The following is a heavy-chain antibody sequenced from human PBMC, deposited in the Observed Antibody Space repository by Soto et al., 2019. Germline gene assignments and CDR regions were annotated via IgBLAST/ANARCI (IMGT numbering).Heavy chain of an antibody. CDR2: ISSTGSYA. CDR1: GFTFRDYY. V-gene: IGHV3-11*06. Sequence: GGSLRLSCAASGFTFRDYYMSWIRQAPGKGLEWVSYISSTGSYAKYADSVKGRFTISRDNAKNSLYLQMNSLRAEDTAVYYCARDSSITPRPLDYWGQGTPVTVS. CDR3: ARDSSITPRPLDY. D-gene: IGHD6-6*01. J-gene: IGHJ4*02.